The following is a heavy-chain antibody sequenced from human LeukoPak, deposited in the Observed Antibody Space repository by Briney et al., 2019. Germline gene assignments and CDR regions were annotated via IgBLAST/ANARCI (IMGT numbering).Heavy chain of an antibody. D-gene: IGHD6-6*01. CDR1: GYTFTGYY. Sequence: ASVKVSCKASGYTFTGYYMHWVRQAPGQGLEWMGWINPNSGGTNYAQKFQGRVTVTRDTSISTAYMELSRLRSDDTAVYYCARGVYSSSNWFDPWGQGTLVTVSS. J-gene: IGHJ5*02. V-gene: IGHV1-2*02. CDR2: INPNSGGT. CDR3: ARGVYSSSNWFDP.